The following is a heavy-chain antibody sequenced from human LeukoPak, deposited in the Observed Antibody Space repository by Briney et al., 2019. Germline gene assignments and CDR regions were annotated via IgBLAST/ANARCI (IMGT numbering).Heavy chain of an antibody. Sequence: ASVKVSCKASGYTFTGYYMHWVRQAPGQGLEWMGWINSNSGGTNYAQKFQGRVTMTTDTSTSTAYMELRSLRSDDTAVYYCARVLVVVPAAIPGDYWGQGTLVTVSS. CDR3: ARVLVVVPAAIPGDY. CDR1: GYTFTGYY. J-gene: IGHJ4*02. CDR2: INSNSGGT. D-gene: IGHD2-2*02. V-gene: IGHV1-2*02.